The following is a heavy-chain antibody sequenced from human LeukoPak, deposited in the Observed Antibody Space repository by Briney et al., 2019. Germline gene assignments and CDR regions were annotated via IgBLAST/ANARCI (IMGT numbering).Heavy chain of an antibody. Sequence: GGSLRLSCAASGFTFSDAWMTWVRQGPGKGLEWVGRIKSKTDGGTTDYAAPVKGRFTISRDDSKNTLYLQMDSLKIEDTAVYYCARDSYGGYSVWGQGTLVTVSS. J-gene: IGHJ4*02. V-gene: IGHV3-15*01. CDR2: IKSKTDGGTT. D-gene: IGHD4-23*01. CDR3: ARDSYGGYSV. CDR1: GFTFSDAW.